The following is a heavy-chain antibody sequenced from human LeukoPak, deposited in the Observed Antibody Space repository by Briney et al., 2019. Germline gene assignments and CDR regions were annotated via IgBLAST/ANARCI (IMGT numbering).Heavy chain of an antibody. V-gene: IGHV3-23*01. J-gene: IGHJ4*02. CDR1: GFIFRDYA. CDR2: INKNGAEM. Sequence: GGSLRLSCVASGFIFRDYAMRWVRQAPGKGLEWVATINKNGAEMFYADSVKGRFTISRDNSKNTLNMHLRSLRADDTAVYYCAKHDGWELHDYCFDYWGQGTLVTASS. D-gene: IGHD1-26*01. CDR3: AKHDGWELHDYCFDY.